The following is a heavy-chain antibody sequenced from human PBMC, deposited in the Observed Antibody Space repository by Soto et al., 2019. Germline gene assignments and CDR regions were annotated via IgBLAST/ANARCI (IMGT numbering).Heavy chain of an antibody. CDR2: ISAYNGNT. CDR1: GYTFTSYV. V-gene: IGHV1-18*01. D-gene: IGHD2-2*01. CDR3: ARKYCSSTSCYWDSDAFDI. Sequence: GASVKVSCKASGYTFTSYVISWVRQAPGQGLEWMGWISAYNGNTNYAQKLQGRVTMTTDTSTSTAYMELRSLRSDDTAVYYCARKYCSSTSCYWDSDAFDIWGQGTMVTVSS. J-gene: IGHJ3*02.